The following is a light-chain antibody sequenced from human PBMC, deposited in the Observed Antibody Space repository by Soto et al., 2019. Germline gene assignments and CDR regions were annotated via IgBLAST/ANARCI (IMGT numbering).Light chain of an antibody. J-gene: IGKJ1*01. CDR3: QHHESYPRT. V-gene: IGKV1-5*03. CDR2: RAS. Sequence: DIQMTQSPSTLSASVGDRVTITCRASQAINNNLAWYQQRPGKAPNLLIYRASNLESGVPSRFSGSGFGTEFTLTISNLQSDDFATYFGQHHESYPRTFGQGTKVEIK. CDR1: QAINNN.